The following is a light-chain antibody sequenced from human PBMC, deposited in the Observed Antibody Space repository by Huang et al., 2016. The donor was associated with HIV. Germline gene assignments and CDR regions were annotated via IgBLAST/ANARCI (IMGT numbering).Light chain of an antibody. V-gene: IGKV1-33*01. Sequence: DILMTQSPSALSASVWARVTITCRASQEISNYLNWFQHKPGKAPKLLIYDASTLETGVASRFSGSGSGTNVTFNISSLQPEDVGTYYCQQYDNLPPYTFGQGTKLEI. J-gene: IGKJ2*01. CDR2: DAS. CDR3: QQYDNLPPYT. CDR1: QEISNY.